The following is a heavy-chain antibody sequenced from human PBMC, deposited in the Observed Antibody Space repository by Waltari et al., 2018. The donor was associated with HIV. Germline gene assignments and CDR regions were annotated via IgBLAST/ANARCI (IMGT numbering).Heavy chain of an antibody. V-gene: IGHV3-33*08. D-gene: IGHD4-17*01. J-gene: IGHJ4*02. Sequence: QVQLVESGGGVVQPGRSLSRSCAASGFTFSNLGMHWVRQTPGKGLEWVAVIWHDGSNKYYADSVKGRFTISRDNSKNTLYLQMNSLRPEDTAMYYCATVRMVTTWYFENWGQGTLVSVSS. CDR1: GFTFSNLG. CDR2: IWHDGSNK. CDR3: ATVRMVTTWYFEN.